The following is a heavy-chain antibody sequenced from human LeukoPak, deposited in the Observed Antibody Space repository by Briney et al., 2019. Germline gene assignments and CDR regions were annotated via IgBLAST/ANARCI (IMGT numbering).Heavy chain of an antibody. CDR1: GLTFSSYG. CDR3: AKENIAARPDYYYYYGMDV. D-gene: IGHD6-6*01. V-gene: IGHV3-30*18. Sequence: GRSLRLSCAASGLTFSSYGMHWVRQAPGKGLEWVAVISYDGSNKYYADSVKGRFTISRDNSKNTLYLQMNSLRAEDTAVYYCAKENIAARPDYYYYYGMDVWGQGTTVTVSS. J-gene: IGHJ6*02. CDR2: ISYDGSNK.